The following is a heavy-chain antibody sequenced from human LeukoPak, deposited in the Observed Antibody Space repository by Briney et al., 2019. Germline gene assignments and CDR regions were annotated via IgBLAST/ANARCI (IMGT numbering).Heavy chain of an antibody. CDR2: IIPIFGTA. CDR1: GGTFSSYA. D-gene: IGHD3-3*01. Sequence: SVKVSCKASGGTFSSYAISWVRQAPGQGLEWMGGIIPIFGTANYAQKFQGRVTITADESTSTAYMELSSLRSKDTAVYYCARDPEAQYYDFWSGYFDYWGQRTLVTVSS. CDR3: ARDPEAQYYDFWSGYFDY. V-gene: IGHV1-69*13. J-gene: IGHJ4*02.